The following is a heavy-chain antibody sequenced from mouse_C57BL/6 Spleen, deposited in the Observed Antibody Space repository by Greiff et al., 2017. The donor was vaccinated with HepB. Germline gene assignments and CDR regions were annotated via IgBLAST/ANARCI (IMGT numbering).Heavy chain of an antibody. D-gene: IGHD2-1*01. J-gene: IGHJ4*01. V-gene: IGHV1-50*01. CDR1: GYTFTSYW. CDR2: IDPSDSYT. CDR3: ARTSYYGNGMDY. Sequence: QVQLQQPGAELVKPGASVKLSCKASGYTFTSYWMQWVKQRPGQGLEWIGEIDPSDSYTNYNQKFKGKATLTVDTSSSTAYMQLSSLTSEDSAVYYCARTSYYGNGMDYWGQGTSVTVSS.